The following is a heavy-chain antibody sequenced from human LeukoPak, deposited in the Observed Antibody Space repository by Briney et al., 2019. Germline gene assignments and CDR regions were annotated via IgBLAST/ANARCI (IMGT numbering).Heavy chain of an antibody. D-gene: IGHD3-10*01. CDR1: GFHFRSYW. V-gene: IGHV3-7*05. CDR2: IKPDGSQK. CDR3: VRDGMGGIKAFDM. J-gene: IGHJ3*02. Sequence: GGSLRLSCVGSGFHFRSYWMSWVRKAPGKGQEWVANIKPDGSQKYFVDSVRGRFTIYRDNAKNSVYLQMTSLRAEDAALYYCVRDGMGGIKAFDMWGQGTVVTVSS.